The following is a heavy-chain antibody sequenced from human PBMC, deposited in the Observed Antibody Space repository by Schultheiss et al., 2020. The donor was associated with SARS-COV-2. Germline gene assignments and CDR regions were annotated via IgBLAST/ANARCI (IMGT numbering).Heavy chain of an antibody. CDR1: GYTFTSYD. D-gene: IGHD3-3*01. CDR2: ISAYNGNT. J-gene: IGHJ4*02. Sequence: ASVKVSCKASGYTFTSYDINWVRQATGQGLEWMGWISAYNGNTKYSQDFQGRVTITRDTSASTAYMELSSLRSEDTAVYYCARDPDLRFLEWPHLVVWGQGTLVTVSS. CDR3: ARDPDLRFLEWPHLVV. V-gene: IGHV1-18*01.